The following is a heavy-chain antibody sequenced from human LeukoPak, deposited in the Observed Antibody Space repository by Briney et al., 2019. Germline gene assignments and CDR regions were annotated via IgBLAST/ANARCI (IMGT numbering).Heavy chain of an antibody. D-gene: IGHD2-8*01. CDR1: GFTFSSYS. J-gene: IGHJ4*02. V-gene: IGHV3-21*01. CDR2: ISSSSSYI. CDR3: ARVLLGYCTNGVCYTNDY. Sequence: PGRSLRLSSAASGFTFSSYSMNWVRQAPGKGLEWVSSISSSSSYIYYADSVKGRFTISRDNAKNSLYLQVNSLRAEDTAVYYCARVLLGYCTNGVCYTNDYWGQGTLVTVSS.